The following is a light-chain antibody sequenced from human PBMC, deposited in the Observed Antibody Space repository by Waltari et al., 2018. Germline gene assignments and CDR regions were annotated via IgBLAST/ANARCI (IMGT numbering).Light chain of an antibody. V-gene: IGKV1-39*01. CDR3: QQSYGVPIS. J-gene: IGKJ4*01. Sequence: DIQLTQSPSSLSASLGDRVIITCRASKNIDNFLNWYQQKPGRSPVLLIYAASTLQSGVPSRFSGSVPGTDFTLTIRNLQPEDFATYYGQQSYGVPISFGGGTKVEI. CDR2: AAS. CDR1: KNIDNF.